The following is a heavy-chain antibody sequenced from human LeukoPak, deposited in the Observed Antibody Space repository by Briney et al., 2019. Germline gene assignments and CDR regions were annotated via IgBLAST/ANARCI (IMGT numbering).Heavy chain of an antibody. CDR1: GFTFSSYA. D-gene: IGHD6-13*01. CDR2: ISGSGGST. CDR3: AKGGWYSSSWYDFDY. V-gene: IGHV3-23*01. Sequence: PGGSLRLSCAASGFTFSSYAMSWVRQAPGKGLEWVSAISGSGGSTYYADSVKGRFTISRDNSKNTLYLQMNSLRAEDTAVYYCAKGGWYSSSWYDFDYWGQGTLVTVSS. J-gene: IGHJ4*02.